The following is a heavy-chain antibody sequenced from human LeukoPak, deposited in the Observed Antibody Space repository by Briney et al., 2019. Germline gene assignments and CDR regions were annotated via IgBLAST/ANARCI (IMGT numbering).Heavy chain of an antibody. Sequence: GGSLRLSCAASGFTFSRYAMSWVRQAPGRGLEWVSAISGSGGSTYYGDSVKGRFTISRDNSKNTLYLQMNSLRAEDTAVYYCAKSHHVTAIDYWGQGTLVTVSS. D-gene: IGHD2-21*02. CDR1: GFTFSRYA. CDR3: AKSHHVTAIDY. V-gene: IGHV3-23*01. CDR2: ISGSGGST. J-gene: IGHJ4*02.